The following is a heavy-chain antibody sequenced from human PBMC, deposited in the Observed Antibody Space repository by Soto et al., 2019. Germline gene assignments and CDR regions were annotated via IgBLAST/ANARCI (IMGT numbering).Heavy chain of an antibody. CDR1: GGSIRSGDSY. CDR2: IYYSGST. Sequence: SETLSLTCTVSGGSIRSGDSYWSWIRQPPGKGLEWIGYIYYSGSTYYNPSLKSRVTISLDTSKNQFSLNLSSVTAADTAVYYCARTHYSDRSGTDYWGEGTLVTVSS. CDR3: ARTHYSDRSGTDY. V-gene: IGHV4-30-4*01. J-gene: IGHJ4*02. D-gene: IGHD3-22*01.